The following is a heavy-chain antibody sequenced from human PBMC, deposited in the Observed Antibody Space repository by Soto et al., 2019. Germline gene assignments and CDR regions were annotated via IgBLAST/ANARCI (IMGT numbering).Heavy chain of an antibody. Sequence: GGSQRLSSTASGFTFSSYGRHWVRQAPGKGLEWVAVIWYDGSNKYYADSVKGRFTISRDNSKNTLYLQMNSLRAEDTAVYYCARDRSYGGNSSHRYYYYGMDVWGQGTTVTVSS. CDR1: GFTFSSYG. D-gene: IGHD1-26*01. CDR3: ARDRSYGGNSSHRYYYYGMDV. CDR2: IWYDGSNK. V-gene: IGHV3-33*01. J-gene: IGHJ6*02.